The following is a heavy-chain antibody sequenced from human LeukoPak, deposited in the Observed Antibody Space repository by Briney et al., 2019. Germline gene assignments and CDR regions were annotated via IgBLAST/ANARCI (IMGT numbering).Heavy chain of an antibody. J-gene: IGHJ3*02. D-gene: IGHD3-22*01. V-gene: IGHV3-30-3*01. Sequence: GGSLRLSCAASGFTFSSYAMHWVCQAPGKGLEWVAVISYDGSNKYYADSVKGRFTISRDNSKNTLYLQMNSLRADDTAVYYCARTYDTSGLFYAFDIWGQGTVVTVSS. CDR3: ARTYDTSGLFYAFDI. CDR1: GFTFSSYA. CDR2: ISYDGSNK.